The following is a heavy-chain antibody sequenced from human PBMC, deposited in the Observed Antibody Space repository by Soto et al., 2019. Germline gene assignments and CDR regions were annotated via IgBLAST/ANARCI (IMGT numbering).Heavy chain of an antibody. CDR2: ISGSGGST. Sequence: EVQLLESGGGLVQPGGSLRLSCAASGFTFSSYAMSWVRQAPGKGLEWVSAISGSGGSTYYADSVKGRFTISRDNSKNTSNLQMNSQRAEETAVYYCAKACGTDASSGYDCTIDYWGQGTLVTVSS. J-gene: IGHJ4*02. CDR1: GFTFSSYA. D-gene: IGHD3-22*01. V-gene: IGHV3-23*01. CDR3: AKACGTDASSGYDCTIDY.